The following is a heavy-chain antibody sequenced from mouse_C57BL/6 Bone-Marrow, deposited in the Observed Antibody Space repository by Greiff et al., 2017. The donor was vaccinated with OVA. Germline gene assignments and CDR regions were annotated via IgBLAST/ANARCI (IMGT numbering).Heavy chain of an antibody. V-gene: IGHV5-16*01. CDR1: GFTFSDSY. Sequence: EVKLMESEGGLVQPGSSMKLSCTASGFTFSDSYMAWVRQVPEKGLEWVANINYDGSSTYYLDSLKSRFIISRDNAKNILYLQMSSLKSEDTATYYCARDRRERYFDVWGTGTTVTVSS. J-gene: IGHJ1*03. CDR2: INYDGSST. CDR3: ARDRRERYFDV.